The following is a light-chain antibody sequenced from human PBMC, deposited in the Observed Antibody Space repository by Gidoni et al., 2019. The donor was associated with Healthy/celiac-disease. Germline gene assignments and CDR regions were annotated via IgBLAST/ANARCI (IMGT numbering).Light chain of an antibody. Sequence: DIVMTQSPDSLAVSLGERATINCKSSQSVLYSSNNKNYLAWYQQKPGQHPKLLIYWASTRESGVPDRFSGSGSGTDFTLTSSSLQAEDVAVYYCQQYYSTPWTFXRXTKVEIK. CDR3: QQYYSTPWT. CDR1: QSVLYSSNNKNY. CDR2: WAS. J-gene: IGKJ1*01. V-gene: IGKV4-1*01.